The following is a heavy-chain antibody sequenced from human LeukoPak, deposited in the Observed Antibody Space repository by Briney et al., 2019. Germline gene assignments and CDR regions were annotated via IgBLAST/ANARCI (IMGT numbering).Heavy chain of an antibody. CDR1: GYTFTGYY. V-gene: IGHV1-2*02. J-gene: IGHJ1*01. CDR3: ARSELWFGELSRHLDSAEYFQH. Sequence: GASVKVSCKASGYTFTGYYMHWVRQAPGQGLEWMGWINPNSGGTNYAQKFQGRVTMTRDTSISTAYMELSRLRSDDTAVYYCARSELWFGELSRHLDSAEYFQHWGQGTLVTVSS. D-gene: IGHD3-10*01. CDR2: INPNSGGT.